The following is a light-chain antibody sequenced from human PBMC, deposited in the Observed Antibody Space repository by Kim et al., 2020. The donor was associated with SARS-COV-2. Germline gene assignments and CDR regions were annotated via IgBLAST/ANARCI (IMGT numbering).Light chain of an antibody. CDR2: QDN. Sequence: SVYPGHTASITCSGDKLGDKYACWYQQKPGQSPVLVIYQDNKRPSGIPERFSGSNSGNTATLTISGTQAMDEADYYCQAWDSSTYVFGTGTKVTVL. CDR3: QAWDSSTYV. J-gene: IGLJ1*01. V-gene: IGLV3-1*01. CDR1: KLGDKY.